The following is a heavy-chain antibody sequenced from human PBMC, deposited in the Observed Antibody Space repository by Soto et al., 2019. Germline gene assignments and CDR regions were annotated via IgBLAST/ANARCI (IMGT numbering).Heavy chain of an antibody. CDR3: ARADLGYSSSSDYYYGMDV. V-gene: IGHV4-61*01. Sequence: SETLSLTCTVSGGSVSSGSYYWSWIRQPPGKGLEWIGYIYYSGSTNYNPSLKSRVTISVDTSKNQFSLKLSSVTAADTAVYYCARADLGYSSSSDYYYGMDVWGQGTTVTVSS. D-gene: IGHD6-6*01. CDR1: GGSVSSGSYY. CDR2: IYYSGST. J-gene: IGHJ6*02.